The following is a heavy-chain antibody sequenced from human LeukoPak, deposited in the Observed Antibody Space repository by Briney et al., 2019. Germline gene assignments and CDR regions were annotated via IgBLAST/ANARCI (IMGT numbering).Heavy chain of an antibody. D-gene: IGHD4-11*01. CDR3: ARGRVSSSTWYSTYYYFFYMDF. J-gene: IGHJ6*03. CDR2: VDHTGST. CDR1: GGSFSGYY. Sequence: SETLSLTCAVYGGSFSGYYWSWIRQPPGKGLEWIGYVDHTGSTKFNPSLNGRVSISRDTSKNFFSLRLRSVTAADTAVYFCARGRVSSSTWYSTYYYFFYMDFWGKGTTVTVSS. V-gene: IGHV4-59*01.